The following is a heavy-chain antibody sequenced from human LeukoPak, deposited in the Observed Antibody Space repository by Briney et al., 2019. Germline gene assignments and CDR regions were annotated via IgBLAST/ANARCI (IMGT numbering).Heavy chain of an antibody. Sequence: GGSLRLSCAASGFTFSSYGMHWVRQAPGKGLEWVAVICYDGSNKYFADTVKGRFTISRDNSKNTLYLQMNSLRAEDTAVYYCARVGVRSGYHEGPDYWGQGTLVTVSS. V-gene: IGHV3-33*01. J-gene: IGHJ4*02. CDR3: ARVGVRSGYHEGPDY. D-gene: IGHD3-22*01. CDR1: GFTFSSYG. CDR2: ICYDGSNK.